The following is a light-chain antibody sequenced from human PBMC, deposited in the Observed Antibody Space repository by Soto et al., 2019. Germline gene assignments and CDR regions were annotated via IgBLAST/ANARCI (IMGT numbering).Light chain of an antibody. J-gene: IGKJ4*01. CDR3: QQTNSFPRT. CDR1: QSIRSW. Sequence: DLQMTQSPSSVTASVGDRVTITCRASQSIRSWVAWYQQKPGKAPKFLIFATSSLQSGVPSRFSGSGSGTDFTLTISSLQPEDFATYYCQQTNSFPRTFGGGTKVEIK. V-gene: IGKV1-12*01. CDR2: ATS.